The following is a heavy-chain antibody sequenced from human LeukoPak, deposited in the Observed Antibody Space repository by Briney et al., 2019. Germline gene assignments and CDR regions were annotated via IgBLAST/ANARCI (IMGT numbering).Heavy chain of an antibody. D-gene: IGHD3-22*01. J-gene: IGHJ4*02. Sequence: GGSLRLSCAASGFTFSSYGMHWVRQAPGKGLEWVAVISYDGSNKYYADSVKGRFTISRDNSKNTLYLQMNSLRAEDTAVYYCAKGFLGGAATMIADYWGQGTLVTVSS. CDR1: GFTFSSYG. V-gene: IGHV3-30*18. CDR3: AKGFLGGAATMIADY. CDR2: ISYDGSNK.